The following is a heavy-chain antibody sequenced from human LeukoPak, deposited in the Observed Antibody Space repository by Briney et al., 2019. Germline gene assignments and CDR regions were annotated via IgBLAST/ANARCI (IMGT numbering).Heavy chain of an antibody. CDR3: ARVILGSRDFDY. CDR2: INSDGSST. Sequence: PGGSLRLSCAASGFTFSSYWMHWVRQAPGKGLVWVSRINSDGSSTSYADSVEGRFTISRDNAKNTLYLQMNSLRAEDTAVYYCARVILGSRDFDYWGQGTLVTVSS. D-gene: IGHD3-16*02. J-gene: IGHJ4*02. CDR1: GFTFSSYW. V-gene: IGHV3-74*01.